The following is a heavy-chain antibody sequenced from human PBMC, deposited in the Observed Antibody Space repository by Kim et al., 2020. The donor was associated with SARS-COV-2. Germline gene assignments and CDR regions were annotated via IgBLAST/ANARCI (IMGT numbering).Heavy chain of an antibody. CDR2: IVPVFGTV. V-gene: IGHV1-69*06. CDR1: GDTFSNTV. CDR3: ARWTEFFYDNSGRVTYYSG. J-gene: IGHJ6*01. Sequence: SVKVSCKPSGDTFSNTVITWVRQAPGLGLEWVGGIVPVFGTVNYSQKFPGRVTICADISTTIAYMELSSLRSEDTAVYYCARWTEFFYDNSGRVTYYSG. D-gene: IGHD4-4*01.